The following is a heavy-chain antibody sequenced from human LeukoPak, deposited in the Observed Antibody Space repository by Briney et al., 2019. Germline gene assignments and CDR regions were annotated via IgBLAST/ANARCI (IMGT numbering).Heavy chain of an antibody. CDR1: GGSISSGGYY. CDR2: IYHSGST. J-gene: IGHJ4*02. Sequence: PSETLSLTCTVSGGSISSGGYYWSWIRQHPGKGLEWIGYIYHSGSTYYNPSLKSRVTISVDTSKNQFSLKLSSVTAADTAVYYCAREKLPSEGFDYWGQGTLVTVSS. V-gene: IGHV4-31*03. CDR3: AREKLPSEGFDY. D-gene: IGHD1-14*01.